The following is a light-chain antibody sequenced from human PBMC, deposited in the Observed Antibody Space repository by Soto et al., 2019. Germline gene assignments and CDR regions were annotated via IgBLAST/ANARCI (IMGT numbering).Light chain of an antibody. CDR3: QSYDSSLSRYV. Sequence: QSVLTQPPSVSGAPGQRVTISCTGGSSNFGAGYDVHWYQQLPGTAPKLLIHTNTNRPSGVPDRFSGSKSDTSASLAITGLQAEDGADYYCQSYDSSLSRYVFGTGTKVTVL. CDR1: SSNFGAGYD. J-gene: IGLJ1*01. CDR2: TNT. V-gene: IGLV1-40*01.